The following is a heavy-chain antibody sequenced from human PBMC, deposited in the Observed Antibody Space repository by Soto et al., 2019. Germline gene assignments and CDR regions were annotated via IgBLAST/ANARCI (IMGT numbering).Heavy chain of an antibody. J-gene: IGHJ4*02. V-gene: IGHV1-3*01. CDR1: GYTFTRNN. Sequence: ASVKVSCKTPGYTFTRNNIHWVRQAPGQRLEWMGWINVDNGNTRYSQKFQGRLTLTRDTPGNTAYLELNSLISEDTAVYYCATPQDYDGCIDSWGQGTLVTVSS. D-gene: IGHD3-22*01. CDR3: ATPQDYDGCIDS. CDR2: INVDNGNT.